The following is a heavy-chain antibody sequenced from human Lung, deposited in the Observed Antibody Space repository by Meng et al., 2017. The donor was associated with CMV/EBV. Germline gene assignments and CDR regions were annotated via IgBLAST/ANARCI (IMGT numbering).Heavy chain of an antibody. CDR2: ISSDDRTR. J-gene: IGHJ4*02. Sequence: GEXXKISCVGTGFNFGTYGLNWVRQAPGRGLEWISFISSDDRTRTYADSVRGRFTISRDDAKNSVSLQMRSLRVEDTAVYYCARDRGVVIPAAPYYFDYWGRGTXVTVSS. CDR1: GFNFGTYG. CDR3: ARDRGVVIPAAPYYFDY. D-gene: IGHD3-10*01. V-gene: IGHV3-48*04.